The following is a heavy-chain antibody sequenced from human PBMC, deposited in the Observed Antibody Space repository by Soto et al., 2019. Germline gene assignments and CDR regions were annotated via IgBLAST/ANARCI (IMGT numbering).Heavy chain of an antibody. CDR3: VRTSLVVAAATREDY. J-gene: IGHJ4*02. D-gene: IGHD2-15*01. CDR2: INSDGSST. V-gene: IGHV3-74*01. CDR1: GFTFSSYW. Sequence: EVQLVESGGGLVQPGGSLRLSCAASGFTFSSYWMHWVRQAPGKGLVWVSRINSDGSSTSYADSVKGRFTISRDNAKKTLYVQMNILRAEDTAVYYCVRTSLVVAAATREDYWGQGTLVTVSS.